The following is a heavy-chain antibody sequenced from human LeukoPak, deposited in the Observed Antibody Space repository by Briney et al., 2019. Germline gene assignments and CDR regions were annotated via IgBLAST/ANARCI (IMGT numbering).Heavy chain of an antibody. CDR3: ARGGNRNYYDSSGYYYSPLFDY. CDR2: INHSGST. J-gene: IGHJ4*02. CDR1: GGSFSGYY. V-gene: IGHV4-34*01. Sequence: SETLSLTCAVYGGSFSGYYWSWIRQPLGKGLEWIGEINHSGSTNYNPSLKSRVTISVDTSKNQFSLKLSSVTAADTAVYYCARGGNRNYYDSSGYYYSPLFDYWGQGTLVTVSS. D-gene: IGHD3-22*01.